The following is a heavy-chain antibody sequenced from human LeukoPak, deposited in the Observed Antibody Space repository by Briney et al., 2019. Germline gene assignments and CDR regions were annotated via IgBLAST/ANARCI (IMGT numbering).Heavy chain of an antibody. V-gene: IGHV1-2*02. CDR3: ASGASAFDY. D-gene: IGHD3-16*01. CDR2: LNPNSAGT. CDR1: GYTFTGYY. Sequence: ASVKVSCKASGYTFTGYYIHWVRQAPGQGLEWMGWLNPNSAGTNYAQKFQGRVTMTRDTSISTAYMELSSLRSDDTAVYYCASGASAFDYWGQGTLVTVPS. J-gene: IGHJ4*02.